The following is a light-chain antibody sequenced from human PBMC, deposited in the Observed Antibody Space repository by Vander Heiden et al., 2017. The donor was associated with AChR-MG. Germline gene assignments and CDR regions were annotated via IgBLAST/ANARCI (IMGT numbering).Light chain of an antibody. Sequence: AVRMTQSPSSISASTGDRVTITCRASLDINKYLAWYQQKPGKAPEFLIYAASTLKSGVPSRFSGSGAGTDFTLTITDLQSEDFATYYCRQYDSYPRAFGPGTKVEIK. CDR1: LDINKY. CDR3: RQYDSYPRA. V-gene: IGKV1-8*01. J-gene: IGKJ1*01. CDR2: AAS.